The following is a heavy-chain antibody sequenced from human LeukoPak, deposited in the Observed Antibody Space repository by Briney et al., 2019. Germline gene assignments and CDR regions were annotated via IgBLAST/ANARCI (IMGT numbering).Heavy chain of an antibody. CDR3: ARSTTVGATLDY. Sequence: SETLSLTCAVSGGSISSGGYSWSWLRQPPGKGLEWIGYCYYSGSAYYNPSLKSRVTISVDTSKNQFSLKLSSVTAADTAVYYCARSTTVGATLDYWGQGTLVTVSS. J-gene: IGHJ4*02. V-gene: IGHV4-30-4*07. CDR1: GGSISSGGYS. D-gene: IGHD1-26*01. CDR2: CYYSGSA.